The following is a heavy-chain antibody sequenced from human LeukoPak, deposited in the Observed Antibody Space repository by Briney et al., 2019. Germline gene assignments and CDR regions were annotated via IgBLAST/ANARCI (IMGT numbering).Heavy chain of an antibody. CDR3: ARGGYYDCGSGYPDDC. D-gene: IGHD3-3*01. V-gene: IGHV1-2*02. CDR2: INPNSGGT. J-gene: IGHJ4*02. CDR1: GYTFTGYY. Sequence: SVKVSCKASGYTFTGYYMHWVRQAPGQAREWMGGINPNSGGTNYAQKFQGRVTNTRDTSISTADLELGRQRSDDTAVYDCARGGYYDCGSGYPDDCWGEGGMVTVS.